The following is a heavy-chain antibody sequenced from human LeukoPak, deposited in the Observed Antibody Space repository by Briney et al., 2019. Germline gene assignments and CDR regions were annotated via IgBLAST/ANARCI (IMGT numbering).Heavy chain of an antibody. J-gene: IGHJ6*02. Sequence: SGGSLRLSCAASGFTFDDYAMHWVRQAPGKGLEWVSGISWNSGSIGYADSVKGRFTISRDNAKNSLYLQMNSLRAEDTAVYYCASPDPRSTSWAYYGMDVWGQGTTVTVSS. CDR3: ASPDPRSTSWAYYGMDV. CDR1: GFTFDDYA. CDR2: ISWNSGSI. D-gene: IGHD2-2*01. V-gene: IGHV3-9*01.